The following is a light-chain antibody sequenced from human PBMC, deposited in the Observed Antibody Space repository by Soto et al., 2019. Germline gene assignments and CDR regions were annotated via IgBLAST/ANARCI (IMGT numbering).Light chain of an antibody. V-gene: IGKV3-11*01. CDR3: QHRMNWPLT. CDR2: DAS. CDR1: QTVSNQ. Sequence: EIVLTQSPVTLSLSPGERGTLSCRASQTVSNQLAWYQQKPGQAPRLLIYDASRRVTGIPARFSGSGSGTDFTLTLSSLEPEDFAVYYCQHRMNWPLTFGQGTRLEIK. J-gene: IGKJ5*01.